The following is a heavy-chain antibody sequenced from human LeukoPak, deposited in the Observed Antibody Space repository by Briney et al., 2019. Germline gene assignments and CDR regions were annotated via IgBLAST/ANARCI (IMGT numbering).Heavy chain of an antibody. Sequence: GGSLRLSCAASGFTFSTYWMHWVRQAPGKGLVWVSGLNSDGSITGYVGSVKGRFTISRDNAKNTLYLQMNSLRAEDTAVYYCARDFGRWFFDYWGQGTLVTVSS. V-gene: IGHV3-74*01. CDR2: LNSDGSIT. CDR1: GFTFSTYW. J-gene: IGHJ4*02. D-gene: IGHD4-23*01. CDR3: ARDFGRWFFDY.